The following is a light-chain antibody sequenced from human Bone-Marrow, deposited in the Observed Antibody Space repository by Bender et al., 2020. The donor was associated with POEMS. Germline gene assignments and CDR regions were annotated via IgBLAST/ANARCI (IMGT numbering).Light chain of an antibody. CDR3: SSYASSNTHVM. CDR1: SSNIDSYDY. V-gene: IGLV2-14*03. Sequence: QSVLTQPASLSGSLGQSITISCTGPSSNIDSYDYISWYQHHPGRVPKVLIYDVSNRPSGVSDRFSGSKSDSTASMTISGLQAEDEADYYCSSYASSNTHVMFGGETKLTVL. J-gene: IGLJ3*02. CDR2: DVS.